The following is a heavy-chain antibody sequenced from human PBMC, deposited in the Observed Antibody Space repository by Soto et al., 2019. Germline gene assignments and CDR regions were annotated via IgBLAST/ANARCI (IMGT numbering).Heavy chain of an antibody. V-gene: IGHV3-21*06. CDR1: GFMFSAYT. Sequence: GSLRLSCAASGFMFSAYTMNWVRQAPGKGLEWLSSISDDSSYIDYADSLRGRFTVSRDNARNSLYLQIDSLGVEDTAVYYCATPYYFNHWGPGTLVTVSS. D-gene: IGHD3-16*01. CDR2: ISDDSSYI. CDR3: ATPYYFNH. J-gene: IGHJ1*01.